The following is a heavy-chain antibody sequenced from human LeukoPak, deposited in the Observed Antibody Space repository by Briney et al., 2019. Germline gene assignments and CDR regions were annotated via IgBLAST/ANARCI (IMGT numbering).Heavy chain of an antibody. Sequence: GGSLRLSCAASGFTFSSYSMNWVRQAPGKGLEWVSSISSSSSYIYYADSVKGRFTISRGNAKNSLYLQMNSLRAEDTAVYYCARDRNGVALFDYWGQGTLVTVSS. CDR2: ISSSSSYI. V-gene: IGHV3-21*01. CDR3: ARDRNGVALFDY. J-gene: IGHJ4*02. D-gene: IGHD5-12*01. CDR1: GFTFSSYS.